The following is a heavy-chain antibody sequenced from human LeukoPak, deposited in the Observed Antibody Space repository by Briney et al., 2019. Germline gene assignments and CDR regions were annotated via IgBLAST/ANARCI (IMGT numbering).Heavy chain of an antibody. J-gene: IGHJ4*02. Sequence: PGGTLRLSCAASGFTFTNAWMTWVRQAPGKGLEWVLVIYSGCSTYYADSVQGRFTISRDNSKNSLYLQMNSLRTEDTALYYCAKDIKREDDGSGQGPKSDWGQGTLVTVFS. CDR2: IYSGCST. CDR3: AKDIKREDDGSGQGPKSD. CDR1: GFTFTNAW. D-gene: IGHD3-22*01. V-gene: IGHV3-53*05.